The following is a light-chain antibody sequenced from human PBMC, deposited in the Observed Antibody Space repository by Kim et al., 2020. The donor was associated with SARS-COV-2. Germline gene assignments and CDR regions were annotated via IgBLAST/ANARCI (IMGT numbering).Light chain of an antibody. CDR2: AEN. V-gene: IGLV3-19*01. CDR3: NARHSSGDGLV. Sequence: LGQTGRITSPGGTPRTSDASWYPQKPGQAHLLFVYAENNRPSGIPDRFSGSRSGNTASLTITGTQAEDEGDYYCNARHSSGDGLVFGGGTQLTVL. CDR1: TPRTSD. J-gene: IGLJ2*01.